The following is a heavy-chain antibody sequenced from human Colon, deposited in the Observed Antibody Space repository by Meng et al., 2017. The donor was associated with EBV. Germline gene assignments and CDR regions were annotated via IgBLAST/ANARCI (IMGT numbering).Heavy chain of an antibody. CDR1: GGSVSSGGYY. J-gene: IGHJ4*02. D-gene: IGHD6-19*01. V-gene: IGHV4-31*03. CDR2: IYYSGST. CDR3: ARVSSGWDYFDY. Sequence: QGPLHESGPGLVNSSPTLSLTCTLSGGSVSSGGYYWTWIRQHPGKGLEWFGHIYYSGSTFYNPSLKRRVIISIDTSKNQFSLNLRSVTAADTAVYYCARVSSGWDYFDYWGQGTLVTVSS.